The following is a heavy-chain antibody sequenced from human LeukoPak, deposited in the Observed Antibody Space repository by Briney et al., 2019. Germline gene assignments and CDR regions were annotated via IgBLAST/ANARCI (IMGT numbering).Heavy chain of an antibody. CDR2: IYYSGST. V-gene: IGHV4-59*08. J-gene: IGHJ2*01. CDR1: GVSINSYY. CDR3: ARRWYSSSWSDWYFDL. Sequence: SETLSLTCTVSGVSINSYYWSWIRQPPGKGLEWIGYIYYSGSTNYNPSLKSRVTISVDTSKNQFSLKLSSVTAADTAVYYCARRWYSSSWSDWYFDLWGRGTLVTVSS. D-gene: IGHD6-13*01.